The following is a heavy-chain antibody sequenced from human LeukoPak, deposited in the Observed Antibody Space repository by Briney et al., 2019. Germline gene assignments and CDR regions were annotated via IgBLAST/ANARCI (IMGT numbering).Heavy chain of an antibody. J-gene: IGHJ4*02. Sequence: GESLKISCKASRYSSASYWIAWVRQMPGKGLEWMGIIYPGDSDIIYSPSFQGQVTISADKSISTAYLQWSSLKASDTATYYCASDDYGDYVLWGQGTLVTVSS. V-gene: IGHV5-51*01. CDR1: RYSSASYW. CDR2: IYPGDSDI. CDR3: ASDDYGDYVL. D-gene: IGHD4-17*01.